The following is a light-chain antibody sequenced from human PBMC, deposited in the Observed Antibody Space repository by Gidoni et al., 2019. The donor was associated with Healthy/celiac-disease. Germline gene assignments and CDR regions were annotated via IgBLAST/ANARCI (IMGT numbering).Light chain of an antibody. Sequence: GEKAAPSCRASQSGSSSYLAWYQQKPGQAPRLLIYGASSRATGSPDRFSGSGSGTDFTLTISRLEPEDFAVYYCQQYGSSPRTFGHGTKVDIK. J-gene: IGKJ3*01. V-gene: IGKV3-20*01. CDR3: QQYGSSPRT. CDR2: GAS. CDR1: QSGSSSY.